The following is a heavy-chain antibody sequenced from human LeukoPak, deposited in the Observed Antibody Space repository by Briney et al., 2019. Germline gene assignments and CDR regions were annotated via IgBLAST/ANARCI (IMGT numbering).Heavy chain of an antibody. CDR2: IYTSGST. CDR1: GGSISSGSYY. V-gene: IGHV4-61*02. CDR3: ARGVLGKLRGEAARKSSYYYYMDV. D-gene: IGHD6-6*01. J-gene: IGHJ6*03. Sequence: SETLSLTCTVSGGSISSGSYYWSWIRQPAGKGLEWIGRIYTSGSTNYNPSLKSRVTISVDTSKNQFSLKLSSVTAADTAVYYCARGVLGKLRGEAARKSSYYYYMDVWGKGTTVTVSS.